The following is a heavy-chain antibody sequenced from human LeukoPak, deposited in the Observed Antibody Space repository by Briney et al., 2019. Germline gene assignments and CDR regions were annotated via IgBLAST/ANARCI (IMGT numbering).Heavy chain of an antibody. CDR1: GFNLSSYR. J-gene: IGHJ4*02. V-gene: IGHV3-48*02. CDR2: IGSGTTYI. D-gene: IGHD2-2*01. CDR3: ARDVLSRTFDS. Sequence: GGSLRLSCAASGFNLSSYRMNWVRQTPGTGLEWVSHIGSGTTYIYYADSVKGRSTISRDNAKNSLYLQMNSLRDEGTAVYYCARDVLSRTFDSWGQGTLVTVSS.